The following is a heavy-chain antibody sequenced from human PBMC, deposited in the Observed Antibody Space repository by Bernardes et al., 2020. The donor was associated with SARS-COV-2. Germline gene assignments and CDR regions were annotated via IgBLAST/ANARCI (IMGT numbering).Heavy chain of an antibody. CDR2: ISTGDDRT. V-gene: IGHV3-23*01. CDR3: AKRPDYLTNTGPFRI. D-gene: IGHD2-8*01. Sequence: GGSLRLSCAASGLTLSSYTMNWVRQAPGKGLECVSRISTGDDRTYYADSVKGRFTVSRDNSKNMLYLQMRSLRADDTAVYYCAKRPDYLTNTGPFRIWGQGTVVTVSS. CDR1: GLTLSSYT. J-gene: IGHJ3*02.